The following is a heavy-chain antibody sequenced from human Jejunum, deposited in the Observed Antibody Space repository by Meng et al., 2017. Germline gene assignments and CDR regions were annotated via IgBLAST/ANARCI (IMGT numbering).Heavy chain of an antibody. Sequence: QVQLQESSPGLVKPSQTLSLACTVSGDSVTSGSYHWSWIRQPPGKGLEWIGYIHHSGITYYNPSLRSRLLISIDTSKRQLSLTLNSVTAADTALYYCATIQSSPHFFNYWGQGTLVTVSS. D-gene: IGHD6-6*01. J-gene: IGHJ4*02. CDR2: IHHSGIT. CDR3: ATIQSSPHFFNY. CDR1: GDSVTSGSYH. V-gene: IGHV4-30-4*01.